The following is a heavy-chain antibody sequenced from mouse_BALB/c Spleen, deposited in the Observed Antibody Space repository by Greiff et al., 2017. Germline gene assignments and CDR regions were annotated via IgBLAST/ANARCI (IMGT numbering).Heavy chain of an antibody. V-gene: IGHV14-4*02. CDR3: NAVTGTIYYAMDY. CDR1: GFNIKDYY. CDR2: IDPENGDT. J-gene: IGHJ4*01. Sequence: EVQLQQSGAELVRSGASVKLSCTASGFNIKDYYMHWVKQRPEQGLEWIGWIDPENGDTEYAPKFQGKATMTADTSSNTAYLQLSSLTSEDTAVYYCNAVTGTIYYAMDYWGQGTSVTVSS. D-gene: IGHD4-1*01.